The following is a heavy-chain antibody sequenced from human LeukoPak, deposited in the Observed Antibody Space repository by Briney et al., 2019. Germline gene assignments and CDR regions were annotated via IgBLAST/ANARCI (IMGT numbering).Heavy chain of an antibody. CDR3: ARGVDIVVMVAAIPRRFDP. D-gene: IGHD2-15*01. Sequence: SETLSLTCAVYGGSFSGYYWSWIRQPPGKGLEWIGEINHSGSTNYNPSLKSRVTISVDTSKNQFSLKLSSVTAADTAVYYCARGVDIVVMVAAIPRRFDPWGQGTLVTVSS. V-gene: IGHV4-34*01. CDR1: GGSFSGYY. CDR2: INHSGST. J-gene: IGHJ5*02.